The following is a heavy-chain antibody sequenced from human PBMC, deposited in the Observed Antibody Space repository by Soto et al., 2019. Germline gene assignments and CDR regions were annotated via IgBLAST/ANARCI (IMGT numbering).Heavy chain of an antibody. CDR3: ARVKSGSYDWFDP. D-gene: IGHD3-10*01. Sequence: EVQLVESGGGLVQPGGSLRLSCAASGFTFSNYWMHWVRQAPGKGLMWVSRINTDGSRTTYADSVQGRFAISRDNAKNTLYLQMNSQRAEDTAVYYCARVKSGSYDWFDPWGQGTLVTVSS. J-gene: IGHJ5*02. CDR1: GFTFSNYW. CDR2: INTDGSRT. V-gene: IGHV3-74*01.